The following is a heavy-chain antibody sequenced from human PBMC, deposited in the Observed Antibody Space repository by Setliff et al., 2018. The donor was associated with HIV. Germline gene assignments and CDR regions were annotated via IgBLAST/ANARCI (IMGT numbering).Heavy chain of an antibody. CDR1: GGSISSGDYY. J-gene: IGHJ4*02. D-gene: IGHD5-12*01. V-gene: IGHV4-30-4*01. Sequence: SETLSLTCTVSGGSISSGDYYWSWIRQPPGKGLEWIGYIYNSVSTFYNPSLKSRITILVDTSRNQFSLKLNSVTAADTAVYYCARGVRGIVATTRWGQGALVTVSS. CDR2: IYNSVST. CDR3: ARGVRGIVATTR.